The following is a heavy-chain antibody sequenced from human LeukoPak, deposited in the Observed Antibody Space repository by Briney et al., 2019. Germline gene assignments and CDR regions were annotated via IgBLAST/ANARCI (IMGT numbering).Heavy chain of an antibody. CDR3: ARDSTVVTRSGFDY. CDR1: GGSISSSSYY. D-gene: IGHD4-23*01. Sequence: TSETLSLTCTVSGGSISSSSYYWGWIRQPPGKGLEWIVSIYYSGSTYYNPSLKSRVTISVDTSKNQFSLSLSSVTAADTAVYYCARDSTVVTRSGFDYWGQGTLVSVSS. CDR2: IYYSGST. J-gene: IGHJ4*02. V-gene: IGHV4-39*07.